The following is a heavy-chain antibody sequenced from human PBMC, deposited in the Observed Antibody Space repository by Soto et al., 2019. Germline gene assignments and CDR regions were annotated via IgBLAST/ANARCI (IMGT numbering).Heavy chain of an antibody. Sequence: QVQLVQSGGEVKKPGASVKVSCKASGYTFTSYGLSWVRQAPGQGLEWMGWISAYNGNTKYAQKLQGRVTMTTDTSTSTAYMELRSLRSDDTAVYYCAIDPPYLPLPDRLCAYWGQGTLVAVSS. CDR3: AIDPPYLPLPDRLCAY. J-gene: IGHJ4*02. CDR1: GYTFTSYG. V-gene: IGHV1-18*01. D-gene: IGHD2-21*01. CDR2: ISAYNGNT.